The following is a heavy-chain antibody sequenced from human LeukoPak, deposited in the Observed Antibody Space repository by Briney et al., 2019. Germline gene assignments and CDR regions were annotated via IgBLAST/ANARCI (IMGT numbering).Heavy chain of an antibody. Sequence: GGSLRLSCAASGFTFSSYGMSWVRQAPGKGLEWVSAISGSGGSTYYADSVKGRFTISRDNSKNTLYLQMNSLRAEDTAVYYCAKLLRIILNYMDVWGKGTAVTISS. CDR2: ISGSGGST. CDR1: GFTFSSYG. CDR3: AKLLRIILNYMDV. D-gene: IGHD3-9*01. J-gene: IGHJ6*03. V-gene: IGHV3-23*01.